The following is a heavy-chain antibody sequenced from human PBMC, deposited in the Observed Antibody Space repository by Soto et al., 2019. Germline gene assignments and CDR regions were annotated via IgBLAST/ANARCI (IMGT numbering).Heavy chain of an antibody. V-gene: IGHV4-30-2*01. CDR1: GGSISSGGYS. CDR2: IYHSGST. D-gene: IGHD6-6*01. CDR3: ARVYSSFSDAFDI. J-gene: IGHJ3*02. Sequence: QLQLQESSSGLVKPSQTLSLTCAVSGGSISSGGYSWSWIRQPPGKGLEWIGYIYHSGSTYYNPSLKSRVTISVDRSKNQFSLKLSSVTAADTAVYYCARVYSSFSDAFDIWGQGTMVTVSS.